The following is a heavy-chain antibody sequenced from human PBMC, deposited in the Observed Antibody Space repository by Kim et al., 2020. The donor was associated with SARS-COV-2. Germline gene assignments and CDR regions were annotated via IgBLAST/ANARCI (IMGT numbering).Heavy chain of an antibody. CDR3: ASPYASYSSSWYGTHGVFGYYGMDV. V-gene: IGHV1-2*02. J-gene: IGHJ6*02. CDR2: INPNSGGT. CDR1: GYTFTGYY. Sequence: ASVKVSCKASGYTFTGYYMHWVRQAPGQGLEWMGWINPNSGGTNYAQKFQGRVTMTRDTSISTAYMELSRLRSDDTAVYYCASPYASYSSSWYGTHGVFGYYGMDVWGQGTTVTVSS. D-gene: IGHD6-13*01.